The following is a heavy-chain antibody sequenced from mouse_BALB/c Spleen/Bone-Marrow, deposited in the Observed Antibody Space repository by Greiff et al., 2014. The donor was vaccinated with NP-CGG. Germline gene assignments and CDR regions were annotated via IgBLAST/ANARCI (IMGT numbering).Heavy chain of an antibody. CDR3: ARGGMLTGYYFDY. CDR2: IYPGDGDT. D-gene: IGHD4-1*01. V-gene: IGHV1-80*01. J-gene: IGHJ2*01. CDR1: GYAFSSYW. Sequence: VQLQQPGAELVRPGSSVKISCKASGYAFSSYWMNWVKQRPGQGLEWIGQIYPGDGDTNYNGNFKDKATLTTDKSSTTAYMQLSSLTSEDSAVYFCARGGMLTGYYFDYWGQGTTLTVSS.